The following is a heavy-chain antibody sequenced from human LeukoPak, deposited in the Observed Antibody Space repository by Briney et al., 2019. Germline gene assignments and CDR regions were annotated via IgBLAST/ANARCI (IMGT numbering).Heavy chain of an antibody. CDR1: GFTFTSYS. V-gene: IGHV3-7*03. D-gene: IGHD3-9*01. J-gene: IGHJ5*02. CDR2: IKQDGSEK. CDR3: AREGRGRYFDWLLPTSFDP. Sequence: GGSLRLSCAASGFTFTSYSMNWVRQAPGKGLEWVANIKQDGSEKYYVDSVKGRFTISRDNAKNSLYLQMNSLRAEDTAVYYCAREGRGRYFDWLLPTSFDPWGQGTLVTVSS.